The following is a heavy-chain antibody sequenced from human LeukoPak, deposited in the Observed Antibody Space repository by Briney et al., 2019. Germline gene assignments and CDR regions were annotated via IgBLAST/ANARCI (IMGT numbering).Heavy chain of an antibody. CDR2: INPSGGST. Sequence: GASVKVSCKASGYTFTSYYMHWVRQAPGQGLEWMGIINPSGGSTSYAQKFQGRVTMTRDTSTSTVYMELSSLRSEDTAVYYCARDRGSVAGPGGAFDIWGQGTMVTVSS. V-gene: IGHV1-46*01. CDR1: GYTFTSYY. D-gene: IGHD6-19*01. CDR3: ARDRGSVAGPGGAFDI. J-gene: IGHJ3*02.